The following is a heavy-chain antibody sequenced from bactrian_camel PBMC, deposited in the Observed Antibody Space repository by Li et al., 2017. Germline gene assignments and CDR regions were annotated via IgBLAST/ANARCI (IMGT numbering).Heavy chain of an antibody. CDR2: IYQPRGST. CDR3: SGDCEYLGYGGDLIGGLY. V-gene: IGHV3S63*01. Sequence: HVQLVESGGDSVQAGGSLRLSCQVSGTINNRDGRNCMGWFRQAPGKAREGVASIYQPRGSTYYIDSVKGRFTISQDNSKNSVYLQMDNLKPEDTAAYVCSGDCEYLGYGGDLIGGLYWGQGTQVTVS. CDR1: GTINNRDGRNC. J-gene: IGHJ4*01. D-gene: IGHD2*01.